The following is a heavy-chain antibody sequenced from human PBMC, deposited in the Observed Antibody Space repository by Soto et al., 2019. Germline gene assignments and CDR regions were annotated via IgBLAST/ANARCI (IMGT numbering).Heavy chain of an antibody. CDR3: ARMETFGSLNWFDP. Sequence: ASVKDPCKASGYSFTNNDVSWVRQATGQEHKWMGWMNPGSGDTGYEQKFQGRVTMTRDISIATAYMELSRLRSDDTAIYYCARMETFGSLNWFDPWGQGTLVTVSS. D-gene: IGHD3-16*01. V-gene: IGHV1-8*01. CDR2: MNPGSGDT. J-gene: IGHJ5*02. CDR1: GYSFTNND.